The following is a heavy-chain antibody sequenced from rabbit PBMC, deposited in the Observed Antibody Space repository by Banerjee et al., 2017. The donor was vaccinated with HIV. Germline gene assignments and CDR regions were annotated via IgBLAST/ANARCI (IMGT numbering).Heavy chain of an antibody. CDR3: ARVWAL. V-gene: IGHV1S47*01. CDR1: GFDFSSNA. J-gene: IGHJ6*01. Sequence: GGGLVQPGGSLTLTCKASGFDFSSNAMCWVRQAPGEGLEWIGCIDTGSGSTVYATWVNGRFTISKTSSTTVTLQMTTVTAADTATYFCARVWALWGPGTLVTVS. CDR2: IDTGSGST. D-gene: IGHD3-3*01.